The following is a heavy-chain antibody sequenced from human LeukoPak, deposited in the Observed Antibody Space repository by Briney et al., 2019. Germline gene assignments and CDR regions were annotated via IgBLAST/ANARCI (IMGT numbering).Heavy chain of an antibody. V-gene: IGHV3-64*01. CDR1: GFTFTGYY. CDR3: ARSSRYFGSAMYYFDD. CDR2: ITDSGSST. J-gene: IGHJ4*02. Sequence: GGSLRLSCAASGFTFTGYYLHWVRQTPGKGLEYISTITDSGSSTYHTNSVRGRFTISRDNSKNTLYLQMGSLRTEDTAVYYCARSSRYFGSAMYYFDDWGQGTLVTVSS. D-gene: IGHD3-10*01.